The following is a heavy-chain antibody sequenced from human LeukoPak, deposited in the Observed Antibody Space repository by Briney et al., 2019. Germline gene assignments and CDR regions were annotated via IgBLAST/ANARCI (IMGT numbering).Heavy chain of an antibody. CDR2: IYHSGSI. Sequence: SETLSLTGAVSGYSISSGYYWGWIRQPPGKGLEWIGSIYHSGSIYYNPSLKSRVTIAVDTPKNQFSLKLNSVTAADTAVYYCARGATIVRGPIDYWGQGTLVTVSS. CDR3: ARGATIVRGPIDY. CDR1: GYSISSGYY. J-gene: IGHJ4*02. D-gene: IGHD3-10*01. V-gene: IGHV4-38-2*01.